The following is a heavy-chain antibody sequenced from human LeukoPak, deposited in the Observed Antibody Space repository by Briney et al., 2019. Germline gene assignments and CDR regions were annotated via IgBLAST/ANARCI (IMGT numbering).Heavy chain of an antibody. J-gene: IGHJ4*02. Sequence: GGSLRLSCAASGFTFSSYAMSWVRQAPGKGLEWVAFIRYDGSNKYYADSVKGRFTISRDNSKNTLYLQMNSLRAEDTAVYYCAKLYYYDSSGYPDYWGQGTLVTVSS. CDR2: IRYDGSNK. V-gene: IGHV3-30*02. D-gene: IGHD3-22*01. CDR3: AKLYYYDSSGYPDY. CDR1: GFTFSSYA.